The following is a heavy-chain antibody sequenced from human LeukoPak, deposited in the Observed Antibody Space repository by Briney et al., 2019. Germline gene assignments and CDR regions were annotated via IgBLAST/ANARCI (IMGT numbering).Heavy chain of an antibody. D-gene: IGHD3-22*01. CDR1: GFTLSSYG. CDR2: ISYDGSNK. V-gene: IGHV3-30*18. Sequence: GGSLRLSCAASGFTLSSYGMHWVRQAPGKGLEWVAVISYDGSNKYYADSVKGRFTISRDNSKNTLYLQMNSLRAEDTAVYYCAKAKNPYYYDSSGYLDYWGQGTLVTVSS. CDR3: AKAKNPYYYDSSGYLDY. J-gene: IGHJ4*02.